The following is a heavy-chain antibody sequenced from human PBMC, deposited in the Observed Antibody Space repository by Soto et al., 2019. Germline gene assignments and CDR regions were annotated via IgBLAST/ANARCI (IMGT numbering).Heavy chain of an antibody. Sequence: EVQLVESGGGLVQPGGSLRLSCAASGFTVSSHYMSWVRQAPGKGLEWVSVIYSGGSTYYADSVKGRFTISRHNSKNTLYLQMNSLRAEDTAVYYCARDYVVATRYYYGMDVWGQGTTVTVSS. J-gene: IGHJ6*02. CDR2: IYSGGST. D-gene: IGHD5-12*01. CDR3: ARDYVVATRYYYGMDV. V-gene: IGHV3-53*04. CDR1: GFTVSSHY.